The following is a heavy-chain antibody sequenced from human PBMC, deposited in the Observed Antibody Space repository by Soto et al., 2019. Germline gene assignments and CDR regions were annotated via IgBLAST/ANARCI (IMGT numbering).Heavy chain of an antibody. CDR1: GGSISSGDYY. CDR3: ARDYWIGDSSASGFDY. J-gene: IGHJ4*02. D-gene: IGHD3-22*01. V-gene: IGHV4-30-4*01. Sequence: SETLSLTCTVSGGSISSGDYYWSWIRQPPGKGLEWIGYIYYSGSTYYNPSLKSRVTISVDTSKNQFSLKLSSVTAADTAVYYCARDYWIGDSSASGFDYWGQGTLVTVSS. CDR2: IYYSGST.